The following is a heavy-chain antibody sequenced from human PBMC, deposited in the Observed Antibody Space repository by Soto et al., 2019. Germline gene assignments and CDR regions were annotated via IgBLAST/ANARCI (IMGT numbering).Heavy chain of an antibody. Sequence: SETLSLTCAVYDESLSDAYYTWTRQPPGKGLEWIGEIHPSGNTYYNPSLKTRVTLSQDTSKKQFSLNFISVTAADTGEYYCSRGNDAYKGGRTWGQGTLVTVSS. V-gene: IGHV4-34*01. CDR1: DESLSDAY. J-gene: IGHJ5*02. D-gene: IGHD1-1*01. CDR3: SRGNDAYKGGRT. CDR2: IHPSGNT.